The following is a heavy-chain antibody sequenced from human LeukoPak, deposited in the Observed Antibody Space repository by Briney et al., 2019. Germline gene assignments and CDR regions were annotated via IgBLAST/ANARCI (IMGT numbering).Heavy chain of an antibody. V-gene: IGHV4-59*12. Sequence: PSETLSLTCTVSGGSISSYYWSWIRQPPGKGLEWIGYIYYSGSTNYNPSLKSRVTISVDTSKNQFSLKLSSVTAADTAVYYCARAGSPPIYSGSYYESRRYFDYWGQGTLVTVSS. CDR3: ARAGSPPIYSGSYYESRRYFDY. CDR1: GGSISSYY. J-gene: IGHJ4*02. D-gene: IGHD1-26*01. CDR2: IYYSGST.